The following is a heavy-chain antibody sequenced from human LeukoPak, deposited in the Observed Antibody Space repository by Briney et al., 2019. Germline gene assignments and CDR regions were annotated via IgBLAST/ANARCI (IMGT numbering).Heavy chain of an antibody. V-gene: IGHV1-69*13. CDR3: ARAREVVPANFYYGLDV. D-gene: IGHD2-21*01. CDR2: IIPVYGTL. CDR1: GGTFRNWA. Sequence: SVKVSCKGSGGTFRNWALSWVRQAPGQGLEWMGGIIPVYGTLKHGQTFQGRVTITADEFTSTVYMELSGLRSEDTAVYFCARAREVVPANFYYGLDVWGQGTTVTVSS. J-gene: IGHJ6*02.